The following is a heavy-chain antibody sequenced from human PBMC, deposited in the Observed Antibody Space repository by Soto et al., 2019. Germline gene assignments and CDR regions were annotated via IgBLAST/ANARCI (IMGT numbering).Heavy chain of an antibody. CDR1: GYNFITYG. CDR3: ARDVLSRYQWGRATASHSEYNGMDV. V-gene: IGHV1-18*01. D-gene: IGHD6-6*01. CDR2: ISGYSGNT. Sequence: QAQVVQSGAEVRQPGASVKVSCKGSGYNFITYGMRWVRQVPGQGLEWMGWISGYSGNTNYAQKFQDRVTMTTDTSTKTVYMELRGLRSDDTAIYYCARDVLSRYQWGRATASHSEYNGMDVWGQGTRVTVAS. J-gene: IGHJ6*02.